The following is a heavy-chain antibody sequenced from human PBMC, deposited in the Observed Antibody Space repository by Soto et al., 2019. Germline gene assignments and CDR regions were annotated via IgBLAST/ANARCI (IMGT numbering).Heavy chain of an antibody. CDR3: ARVYCISTSCPWWTYGMDV. CDR2: MNPNSGNT. D-gene: IGHD2-2*01. Sequence: ASVKVSSKASGYTFTSYDINWVRQATGQGLEWMGWMNPNSGNTGYAQKFQGRVTMTRNTSISTAYMELSSLRSEDTAVYYCARVYCISTSCPWWTYGMDVWGQGTTVTLSS. CDR1: GYTFTSYD. V-gene: IGHV1-8*01. J-gene: IGHJ6*02.